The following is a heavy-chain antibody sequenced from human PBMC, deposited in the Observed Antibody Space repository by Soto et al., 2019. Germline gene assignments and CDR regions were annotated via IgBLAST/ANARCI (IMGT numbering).Heavy chain of an antibody. D-gene: IGHD4-17*01. J-gene: IGHJ4*02. Sequence: SVKVSCKASGCTFSSYAISWVRQAPGQGLEWMGGIIPIFGTANYAQKFQGRVTITADESTSTAYMELSSLRSEDTAVYYCAREPTVTFTGPDYWGQGTLVTVSS. CDR1: GCTFSSYA. V-gene: IGHV1-69*13. CDR3: AREPTVTFTGPDY. CDR2: IIPIFGTA.